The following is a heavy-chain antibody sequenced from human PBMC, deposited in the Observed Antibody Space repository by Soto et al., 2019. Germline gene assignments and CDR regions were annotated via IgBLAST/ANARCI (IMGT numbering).Heavy chain of an antibody. J-gene: IGHJ6*02. D-gene: IGHD3-3*01. CDR3: AADTLRFLGYYYYGMDV. CDR2: IVVGSGNT. V-gene: IGHV1-58*01. CDR1: GFTFTSSA. Sequence: SVKVSCKSSGFTFTSSAVQWVRQARGQRLEWIGWIVVGSGNTNYAQKFQERVTITRDMSTSTAYMELSSLRSEDTAVYYCAADTLRFLGYYYYGMDVWGQGTTVTVSS.